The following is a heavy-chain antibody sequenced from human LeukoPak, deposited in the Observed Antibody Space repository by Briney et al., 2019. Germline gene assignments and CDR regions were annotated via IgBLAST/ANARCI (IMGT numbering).Heavy chain of an antibody. V-gene: IGHV1-2*02. Sequence: ASVKVSCKASGYTFTGYYMHWVRQAPGQGLEWMGWINPNSGGTNYAQKLQGRVTMTRDTSISTAYMELSRLRSDDTAVYYCARDPITIFGVVILPNNWFDPWGQGTLVTVSS. CDR2: INPNSGGT. CDR1: GYTFTGYY. J-gene: IGHJ5*02. D-gene: IGHD3-3*01. CDR3: ARDPITIFGVVILPNNWFDP.